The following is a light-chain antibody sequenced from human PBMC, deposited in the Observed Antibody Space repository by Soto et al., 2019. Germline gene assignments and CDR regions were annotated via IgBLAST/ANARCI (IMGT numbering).Light chain of an antibody. V-gene: IGKV3-15*01. Sequence: EIVMTQSPATLSESPGERATLSCRASQSVSSNLAWYQQKPGQAPRLLIYGASTRATGIPARFSGSGSGTEFTLTISSLQSEDFAVYYCQQYNNWPPGFGGGTKVEIK. CDR3: QQYNNWPPG. J-gene: IGKJ4*01. CDR1: QSVSSN. CDR2: GAS.